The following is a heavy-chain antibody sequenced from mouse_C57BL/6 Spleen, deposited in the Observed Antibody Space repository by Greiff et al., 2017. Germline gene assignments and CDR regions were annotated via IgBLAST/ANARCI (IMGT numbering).Heavy chain of an antibody. CDR3: TRDELLLYYNFDY. CDR1: GYTFTDYE. V-gene: IGHV1-15*01. CDR2: IDPETGGT. Sequence: QVQLQQSGAELVRPGASVTLSCKASGYTFTDYEMHWVKQTPVHGLEWIGAIDPETGGTAYNQKFKGKAILTADKSSSTAYMELRSLTSEDSAVYYCTRDELLLYYNFDYWGQGTTLTVSS. D-gene: IGHD2-1*01. J-gene: IGHJ2*01.